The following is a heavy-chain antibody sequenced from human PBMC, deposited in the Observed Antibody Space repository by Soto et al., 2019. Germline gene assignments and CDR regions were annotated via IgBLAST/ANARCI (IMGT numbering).Heavy chain of an antibody. J-gene: IGHJ4*02. Sequence: GGSLRLSCAASGFTFSSYSMNWVRQAPGKGLEWVSSISSSSSYIYYADSVKGRFTISRDNAKDSLYLQMNSLRAEDTAVYYCARDGVPESVLWFGELLRPDPIGYWGQGTLVTVSS. D-gene: IGHD3-10*01. CDR2: ISSSSSYI. CDR3: ARDGVPESVLWFGELLRPDPIGY. V-gene: IGHV3-21*01. CDR1: GFTFSSYS.